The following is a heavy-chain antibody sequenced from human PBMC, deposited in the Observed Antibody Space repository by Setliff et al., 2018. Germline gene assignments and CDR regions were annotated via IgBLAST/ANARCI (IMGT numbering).Heavy chain of an antibody. V-gene: IGHV3-23*01. Sequence: AGSLRLSCAASGFTFSSYAMSWVRQAPGKGLEWVSVISGSGGRTYYADSVVSRFTISRDNSKNTLYLQMNSLRAENTAVYYCAEVTIVPAPFYWGQGTLVTVSS. CDR3: AEVTIVPAPFY. J-gene: IGHJ4*02. D-gene: IGHD2-2*01. CDR2: ISGSGGRT. CDR1: GFTFSSYA.